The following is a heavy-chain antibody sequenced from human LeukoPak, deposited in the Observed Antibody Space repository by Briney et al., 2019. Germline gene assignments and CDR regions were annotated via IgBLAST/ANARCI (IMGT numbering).Heavy chain of an antibody. D-gene: IGHD3-22*01. V-gene: IGHV4-34*01. CDR2: INHSGST. CDR3: ARSRSLPQYDYYYYGMDV. Sequence: SETLSLTCAVYGGSFSGYYWSWIRQPPGKGLEWMGEINHSGSTNYNPSLKSRVTISVDTSKNQFSLKLSSVTAADTAVYYCARSRSLPQYDYYYYGMDVWGQGTTVTVSS. J-gene: IGHJ6*02. CDR1: GGSFSGYY.